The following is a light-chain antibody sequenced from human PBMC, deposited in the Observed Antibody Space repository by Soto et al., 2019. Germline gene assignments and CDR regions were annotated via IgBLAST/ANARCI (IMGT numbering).Light chain of an antibody. CDR1: SSDIGNYNY. J-gene: IGLJ1*01. Sequence: QSVLTQPPSASRSPGQSVTISCSGTSSDIGNYNYVSWYQQHPGKAPKLMIYEVSQRPSGVPDRFSGSKSGNTASLTVSGLQADDEADYYCCSYAGNNKKVFGTGTKVTVL. CDR3: CSYAGNNKKV. CDR2: EVS. V-gene: IGLV2-8*02.